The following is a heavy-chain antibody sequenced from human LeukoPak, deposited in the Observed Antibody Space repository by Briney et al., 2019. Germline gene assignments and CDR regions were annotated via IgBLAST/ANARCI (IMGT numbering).Heavy chain of an antibody. V-gene: IGHV3-30*18. D-gene: IGHD6-13*01. Sequence: EGSLRLSCAASGFTFSSYGMHWVRQAPGKGLEWVAVISYDGSNKYYADSVKGRFTISRDNSKNTLYLQMNSLRAEDTAVYYCAKDVKAGSAAGTVDYWGQGTLVTVSS. CDR1: GFTFSSYG. CDR2: ISYDGSNK. CDR3: AKDVKAGSAAGTVDY. J-gene: IGHJ4*02.